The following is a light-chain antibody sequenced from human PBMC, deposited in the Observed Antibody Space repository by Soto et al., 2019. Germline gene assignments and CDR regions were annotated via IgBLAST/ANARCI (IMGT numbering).Light chain of an antibody. J-gene: IGKJ2*01. CDR1: QSVSSY. V-gene: IGKV3-11*01. CDR3: QQRSYWPPYT. CDR2: EAS. Sequence: EIVLTQSPGTLSLSPGGRATLSCRASQSVSSYLAWYQQKPGQAPRLLIYEASNRATGIPARFSGSGSGTDFTLTISSLESEDSAVYYCQQRSYWPPYTFGQGTKVDIK.